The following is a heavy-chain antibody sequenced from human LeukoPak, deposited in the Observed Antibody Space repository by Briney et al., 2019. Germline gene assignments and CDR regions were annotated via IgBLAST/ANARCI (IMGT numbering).Heavy chain of an antibody. CDR3: ARATTVTTWAYYYYYGMDV. V-gene: IGHV1-2*04. J-gene: IGHJ6*02. Sequence: GASVKVSCKASGYTFTGYYMHWVRQAPGQGLEWMGWLNPNSGGTNYAQKFQGWVTMTRDTSISTAYMELSRLRSDDTAVYYCARATTVTTWAYYYYYGMDVWGQGTTVTVSS. D-gene: IGHD4-17*01. CDR1: GYTFTGYY. CDR2: LNPNSGGT.